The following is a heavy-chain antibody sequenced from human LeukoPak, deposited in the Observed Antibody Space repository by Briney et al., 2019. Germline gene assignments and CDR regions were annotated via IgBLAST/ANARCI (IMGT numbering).Heavy chain of an antibody. CDR1: GFNFANHA. J-gene: IGHJ4*02. CDR2: ISGGGDIT. Sequence: GGSLRLSCAASGFNFANHAMSWVRQTPGKGLEWVSAISGGGDITYYADSVTGRFTISRDNSKDTLFLQMHSLRPGDTAVYYCARERYFDYWGQGTLVTVSS. V-gene: IGHV3-23*01. CDR3: ARERYFDY.